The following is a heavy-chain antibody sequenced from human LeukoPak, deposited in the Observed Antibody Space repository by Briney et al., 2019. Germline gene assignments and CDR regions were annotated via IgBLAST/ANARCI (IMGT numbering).Heavy chain of an antibody. D-gene: IGHD3-3*01. CDR2: IYTSGST. V-gene: IGHV4-61*02. CDR3: AREKPYYDFWTGYPDY. Sequence: SETLSLTCTVSGGSISSGSYYWSWIRQPAGKGLEWIGRIYTSGSTNYNPSLKSRVTISVDTSKNQFSLKLSSVTAADTAVYYCAREKPYYDFWTGYPDYWGQGTLVTVSS. J-gene: IGHJ4*02. CDR1: GGSISSGSYY.